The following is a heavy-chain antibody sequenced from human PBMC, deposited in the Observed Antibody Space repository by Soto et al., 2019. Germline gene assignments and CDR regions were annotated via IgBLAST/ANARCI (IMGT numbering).Heavy chain of an antibody. CDR2: LYYSGNT. Sequence: QLQLQESGPGLVKPSETLSLTCTVSGGSISSFNYFWGWIRQPPGKGLEWIGSLYYSGNTYYNPPLQSRVTISVDTSKKQFTLTLRSVTAADTAVYYCARGGGSTFNWFDPWGQGTLVTVSP. CDR3: ARGGGSTFNWFDP. CDR1: GGSISSFNYF. J-gene: IGHJ5*02. V-gene: IGHV4-39*01. D-gene: IGHD2-15*01.